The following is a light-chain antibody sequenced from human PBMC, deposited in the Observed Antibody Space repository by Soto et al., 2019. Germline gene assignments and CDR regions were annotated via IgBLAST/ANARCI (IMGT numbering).Light chain of an antibody. Sequence: QSALTQPASLSGSPGQSITISCTGTSSDIGAYDYVSWFQQHPGKAPKLMISEVNNRPSGVSNRFSGSRSGNTASLTISGLQAEDEADYYCCSYAGTNTYVFGTATKLTVL. CDR1: SSDIGAYDY. CDR2: EVN. J-gene: IGLJ1*01. V-gene: IGLV2-14*01. CDR3: CSYAGTNTYV.